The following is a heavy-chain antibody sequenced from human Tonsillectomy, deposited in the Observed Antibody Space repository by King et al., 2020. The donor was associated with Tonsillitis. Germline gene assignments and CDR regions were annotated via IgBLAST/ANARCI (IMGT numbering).Heavy chain of an antibody. D-gene: IGHD6-19*01. V-gene: IGHV4-39*01. Sequence: QLQESGPGLVKPSETLSLTCTVSGGSISSSSYYWGWIRQPPGKGLEWIGSIYYSGSTYYNPSLKSRVTISVDTSKNQFSLKLSSVTAADTAVYYCARLYGSGCTYYFDYWGQGTLVTVSS. CDR2: IYYSGST. CDR3: ARLYGSGCTYYFDY. J-gene: IGHJ4*02. CDR1: GGSISSSSYY.